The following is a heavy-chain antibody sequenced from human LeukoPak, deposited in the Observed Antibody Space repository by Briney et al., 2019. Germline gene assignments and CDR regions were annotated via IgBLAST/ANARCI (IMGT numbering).Heavy chain of an antibody. D-gene: IGHD3-16*02. V-gene: IGHV3-48*01. CDR1: GFTFSSYS. CDR3: AKIIGSYFDY. J-gene: IGHJ4*02. CDR2: ISTSTTTI. Sequence: PGGSLRLSCEASGFTFSSYSMNWVRQAPGKGLEWISYISTSTTTIYYADSVKGRFTISRDNSKNTLYLQMNSLRAEDTAVYYCAKIIGSYFDYWGQGTLVTVSS.